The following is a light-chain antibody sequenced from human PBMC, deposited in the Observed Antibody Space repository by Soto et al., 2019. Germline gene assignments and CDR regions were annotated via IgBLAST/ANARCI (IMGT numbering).Light chain of an antibody. V-gene: IGKV1D-12*01. Sequence: DIQMTQSPSSVSESVGDRVTITCRASQGISSWLGWYQQKPGKAPKLLIYAAPSLQSGVPSRFSGSGSGTDFTLTISRLQAEDFATYYCQQANSSPFTFGGGTKVEIK. J-gene: IGKJ4*01. CDR2: AAP. CDR3: QQANSSPFT. CDR1: QGISSW.